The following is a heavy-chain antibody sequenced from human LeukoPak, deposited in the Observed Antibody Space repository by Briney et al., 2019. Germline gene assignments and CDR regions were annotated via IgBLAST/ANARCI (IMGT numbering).Heavy chain of an antibody. CDR3: TTVQQWLAQALGY. Sequence: GGSLRLSCAASGFIFSSYAMTWVRQAPGKGLEWVGHIKKKTDGGTTDYAAPVKGRFTISRDDSKDTLYLQLNSLKTEDTAVYYCTTVQQWLAQALGYWGRGTLVTVSS. J-gene: IGHJ4*02. CDR2: IKKKTDGGTT. CDR1: GFIFSSYA. D-gene: IGHD6-19*01. V-gene: IGHV3-15*01.